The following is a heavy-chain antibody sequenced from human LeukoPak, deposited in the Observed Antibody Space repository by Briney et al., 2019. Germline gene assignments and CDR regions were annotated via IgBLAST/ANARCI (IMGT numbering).Heavy chain of an antibody. CDR1: GGTFSSYA. Sequence: GASVKVSCKASGGTFSSYAISWVRQAPGQGLEWMGGIIPIFGTANYAQKFKGRVTITADESTSTAYMELSSLRSEDTAVYYCARARRRAFDIWGQGTMVTVSS. CDR3: ARARRRAFDI. J-gene: IGHJ3*02. CDR2: IIPIFGTA. D-gene: IGHD6-6*01. V-gene: IGHV1-69*13.